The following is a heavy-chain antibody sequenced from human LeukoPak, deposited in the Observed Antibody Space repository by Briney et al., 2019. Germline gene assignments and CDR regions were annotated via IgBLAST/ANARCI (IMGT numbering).Heavy chain of an antibody. CDR1: GFTFNSYV. V-gene: IGHV3-23*01. CDR2: ISGSGGST. Sequence: PGRSLRLSCAASGFTFNSYVMSWVRQAPGKGLEWVSAISGSGGSTYYADSVKGRFTISRDNSKNTLYLQMNSLRAEDTAVYYCARDLKGYSDYDFSDYWGHGTLVTVSS. J-gene: IGHJ4*01. CDR3: ARDLKGYSDYDFSDY. D-gene: IGHD5-12*01.